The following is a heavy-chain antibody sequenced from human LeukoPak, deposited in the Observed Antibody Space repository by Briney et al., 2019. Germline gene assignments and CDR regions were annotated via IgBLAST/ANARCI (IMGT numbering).Heavy chain of an antibody. V-gene: IGHV3-74*01. CDR1: GSTFSTYW. CDR2: INSDGSST. CDR3: VSDIGD. Sequence: GGSLRPSCPASGSTFSTYWMHWVGQPPGKGLVWVSRINSDGSSTSYADFVKGRFTISRDDAKNTLDLQMNSLRAEDTAVYYCVSDIGDWGQGTLVTVSS. J-gene: IGHJ4*02. D-gene: IGHD3-10*01.